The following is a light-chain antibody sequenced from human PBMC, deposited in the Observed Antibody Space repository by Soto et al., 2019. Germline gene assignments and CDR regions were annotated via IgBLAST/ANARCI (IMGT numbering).Light chain of an antibody. CDR2: GAS. CDR1: QSVSSN. Sequence: EIVMTQSPATLSVSPGERATLSCRASQSVSSNLAWYQQKPGQAPRLLIYGASTRATGVPVRFTGSGSGTEVTLTISSLQSEDFAVYYCQHYNNWPPWTFGQGTKVEIK. CDR3: QHYNNWPPWT. J-gene: IGKJ1*01. V-gene: IGKV3-15*01.